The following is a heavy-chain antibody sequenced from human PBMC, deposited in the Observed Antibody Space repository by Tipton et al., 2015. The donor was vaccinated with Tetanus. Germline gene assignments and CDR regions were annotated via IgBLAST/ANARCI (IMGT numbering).Heavy chain of an antibody. CDR1: GYSFSGYW. V-gene: IGHV5-51*01. Sequence: QLVQSGAEVKKAGESLKISCKGSGYSFSGYWIGWVRQMPGKGLEWMAIIYPDGFEPRYSPPFQGHVTISVDKSINTAYLQWDSLKASDTAIYYCARHPDFWSGNYFDLWGQGTLVNVSS. J-gene: IGHJ4*02. D-gene: IGHD3-3*01. CDR2: IYPDGFEP. CDR3: ARHPDFWSGNYFDL.